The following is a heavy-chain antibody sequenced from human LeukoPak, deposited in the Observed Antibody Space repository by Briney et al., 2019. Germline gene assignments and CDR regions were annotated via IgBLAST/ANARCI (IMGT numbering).Heavy chain of an antibody. CDR2: ISGSGGST. D-gene: IGHD6-13*01. CDR1: GFTFSSYA. Sequence: GGSLRLSCAASGFTFSSYAMSWVRQAPGKGLEWVSAISGSGGSTYYADSVKGRFTISRDNSKNTLYLQMNSLRAEDTAVYYCAKDGRRDSSSWRGVWFDPWAREPWSPSPQ. CDR3: AKDGRRDSSSWRGVWFDP. J-gene: IGHJ5*02. V-gene: IGHV3-23*01.